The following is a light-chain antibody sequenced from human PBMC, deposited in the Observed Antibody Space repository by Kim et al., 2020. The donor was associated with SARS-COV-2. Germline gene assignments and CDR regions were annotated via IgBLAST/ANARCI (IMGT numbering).Light chain of an antibody. V-gene: IGKV4-1*01. CDR1: QSVLYSSNNKNY. Sequence: DTINCKSSQSVLYSSNNKNYLAWYQQKPGQPPQLLIYWASTRESGVPDRFSGSGSGTDFTLTISSLQAEDVAVYYCQQYYSTPFTFGPGTKVDIK. J-gene: IGKJ3*01. CDR2: WAS. CDR3: QQYYSTPFT.